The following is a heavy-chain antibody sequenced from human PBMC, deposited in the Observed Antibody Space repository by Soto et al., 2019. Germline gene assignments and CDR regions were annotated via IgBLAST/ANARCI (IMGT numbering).Heavy chain of an antibody. J-gene: IGHJ6*02. CDR2: ISYDGSNK. Sequence: QVQLVESGGGVVQPGRSLRLSWAASGFTFSSYAMHWVRQAPGKGLEWVAVISYDGSNKYYADSVKGRFTISRDNSKNTLYLQMNSLRAEDTAVYYCAREVRDHRYYYYGMDVWGQGTTVTVSS. V-gene: IGHV3-30-3*01. CDR1: GFTFSSYA. CDR3: AREVRDHRYYYYGMDV.